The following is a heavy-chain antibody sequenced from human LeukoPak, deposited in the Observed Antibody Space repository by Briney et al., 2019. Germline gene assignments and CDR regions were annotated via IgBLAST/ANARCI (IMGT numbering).Heavy chain of an antibody. V-gene: IGHV3-11*03. CDR1: GFTLSDYY. CDR2: ISSSGTYI. D-gene: IGHD3-9*01. CDR3: ARQGGDILTGYLDY. J-gene: IGHJ4*02. Sequence: GGSLRLSCATSGFTLSDYYMSWIRQAPGKGPEWVSYISSSGTYINSADSVKGRFTISRDYPKNSLYLQMSSLRAEDTAVYYCARQGGDILTGYLDYWGQGTLVTVSS.